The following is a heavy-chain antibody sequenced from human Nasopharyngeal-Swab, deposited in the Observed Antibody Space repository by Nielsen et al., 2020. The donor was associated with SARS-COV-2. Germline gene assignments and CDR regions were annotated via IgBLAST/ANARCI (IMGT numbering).Heavy chain of an antibody. CDR1: GYTLTELS. CDR2: FDPEDGET. J-gene: IGHJ6*02. CDR3: RVVPAAMWYYYYGMDV. D-gene: IGHD2-2*01. Sequence: ASVKVSCKVSGYTLTELSMHWVRQAPGKGLEWMGGFDPEDGETIYAQKFQGRVTMTEDTSTDTAYMELSSLRSEDTAAYYCRVVPAAMWYYYYGMDVWGQGTPVTVSS. V-gene: IGHV1-24*01.